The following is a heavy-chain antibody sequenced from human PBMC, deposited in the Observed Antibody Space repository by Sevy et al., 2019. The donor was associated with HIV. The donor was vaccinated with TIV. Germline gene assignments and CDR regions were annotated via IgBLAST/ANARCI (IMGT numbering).Heavy chain of an antibody. D-gene: IGHD1-26*01. J-gene: IGHJ5*02. Sequence: AGSLRLSCAASGPMFSRDWMSWVRQAPGKELEWVANIEDDGSETYYVDSVKGRFTISRDNTQNSLYLQMNSLRVEDTAMYYCARDGGTTCYTDVCYNWFDPWGQGTLVTVSS. CDR2: IEDDGSET. CDR3: ARDGGTTCYTDVCYNWFDP. V-gene: IGHV3-7*01. CDR1: GPMFSRDW.